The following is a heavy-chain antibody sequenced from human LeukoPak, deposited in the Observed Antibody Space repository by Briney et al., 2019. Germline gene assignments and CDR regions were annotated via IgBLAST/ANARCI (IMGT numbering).Heavy chain of an antibody. CDR2: ISSSSSYI. CDR1: GFTFSSYS. Sequence: GGSLRLSCAASGFTFSSYSMNWVRQAPGKGLEWVSSISSSSSYIYYADSVKGRFTISRDNAKNSLYLQTNSLRAEDTAVYYCARDRVLGDYSLEAFDIWGQGTMVTVSS. CDR3: ARDRVLGDYSLEAFDI. V-gene: IGHV3-21*01. D-gene: IGHD4-17*01. J-gene: IGHJ3*02.